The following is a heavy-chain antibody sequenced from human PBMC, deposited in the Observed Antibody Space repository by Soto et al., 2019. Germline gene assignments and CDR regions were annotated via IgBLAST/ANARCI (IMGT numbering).Heavy chain of an antibody. CDR1: GGSISSGGYS. CDR2: IYHSGST. CDR3: ARRYCSGGSCYAFDY. D-gene: IGHD2-15*01. J-gene: IGHJ4*02. V-gene: IGHV4-30-2*01. Sequence: KPSETLSLTCAVSGGSISSGGYSWSWIRQPPGKGLEWIGYIYHSGSTYYNPSLKSRVTISVDRSKNQFSLKLSSVTAADTAVYYCARRYCSGGSCYAFDYWGQGTLVTVSS.